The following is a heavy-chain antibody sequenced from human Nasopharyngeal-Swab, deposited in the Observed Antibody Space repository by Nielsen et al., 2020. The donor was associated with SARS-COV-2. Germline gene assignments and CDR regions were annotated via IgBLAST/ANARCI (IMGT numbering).Heavy chain of an antibody. Sequence: SETLSLTCAVYGGSFSGYYWSWIRQTPGKGLEWIGEINHSGSTNYNPSLKSRVTISVDTSKNQFSLKLSSVTAADTAVYYCARVGYDFWSGYYVGYGMDVWGQGTTVTVSS. CDR3: ARVGYDFWSGYYVGYGMDV. CDR2: INHSGST. D-gene: IGHD3-3*01. J-gene: IGHJ6*02. V-gene: IGHV4-34*01. CDR1: GGSFSGYY.